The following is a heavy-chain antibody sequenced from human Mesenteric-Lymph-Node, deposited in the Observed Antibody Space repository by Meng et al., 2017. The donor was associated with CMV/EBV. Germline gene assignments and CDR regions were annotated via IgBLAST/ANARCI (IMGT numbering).Heavy chain of an antibody. V-gene: IGHV3-49*04. CDR3: TRSHLSLGY. CDR1: GFTFGDYA. CDR2: IRSKAYGGTT. Sequence: GESLKISCTASGFTFGDYAMSWVRQAPGKGLEWVGCIRSKAYGGTTEYAASVKGRFTISRDDSKSIAYLQMNSLKTEDTAVYYCTRSHLSLGYWGQGALVTVSS. D-gene: IGHD3-3*02. J-gene: IGHJ4*02.